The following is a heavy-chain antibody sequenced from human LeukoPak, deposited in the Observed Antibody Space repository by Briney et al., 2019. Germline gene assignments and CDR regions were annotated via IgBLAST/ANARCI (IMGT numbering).Heavy chain of an antibody. CDR3: ARALAQGYDLWDFDY. CDR1: GFTFSSYW. D-gene: IGHD3-3*01. CDR2: INSDGSST. J-gene: IGHJ4*02. Sequence: GGSLRLSCAASGFTFSSYWMHWVRQAPGKGLVWVSRINSDGSSTSYADSVKGRFTISRDNAKNTLYLQMNSLRAEDTAVYYCARALAQGYDLWDFDYWGQGTLVTVSS. V-gene: IGHV3-74*01.